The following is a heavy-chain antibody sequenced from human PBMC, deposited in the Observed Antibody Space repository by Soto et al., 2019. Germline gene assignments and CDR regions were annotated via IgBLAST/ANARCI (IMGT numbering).Heavy chain of an antibody. D-gene: IGHD3-10*01. Sequence: PGGSLRLSCAASGFTFSSYAMSWVRQAPGKGLEWVSAISGSGGSTYYADSVKGRFTISRDNSKNTLYLQMNSLRAEDTAVYYCAKPMVRGVIIGSWFDPWGQGTLVTVSS. CDR2: ISGSGGST. CDR3: AKPMVRGVIIGSWFDP. J-gene: IGHJ5*02. CDR1: GFTFSSYA. V-gene: IGHV3-23*01.